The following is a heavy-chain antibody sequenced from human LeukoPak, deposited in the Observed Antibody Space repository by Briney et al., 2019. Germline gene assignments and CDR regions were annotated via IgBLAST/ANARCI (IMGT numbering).Heavy chain of an antibody. CDR3: ARHAIDSSHYYLDYCDY. V-gene: IGHV4-39*01. Sequence: SETLSLPCTVSGGSLTNDSYYWAWIRQPPGKGLEWIGSIYYSGSAYYNPSLKSRVTISVDTSKNQFSLKLTSVTAADTALYYCARHAIDSSHYYLDYCDYWGQGTLVTVSS. CDR2: IYYSGSA. D-gene: IGHD3-22*01. CDR1: GGSLTNDSYY. J-gene: IGHJ4*02.